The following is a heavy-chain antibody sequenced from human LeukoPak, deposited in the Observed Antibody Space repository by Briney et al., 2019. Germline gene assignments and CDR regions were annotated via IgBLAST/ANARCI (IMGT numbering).Heavy chain of an antibody. D-gene: IGHD3-22*01. Sequence: APVKVSCKASGGTFSSYAISWVRQAPGQGLEWMGRIIPILGIANYAQKFQGRVTITADKSTSTAYMELSSLRSEDTAVYYCATTYYYDSSGYYPSFDYWGQGTLVTASS. CDR2: IIPILGIA. CDR1: GGTFSSYA. J-gene: IGHJ4*02. V-gene: IGHV1-69*04. CDR3: ATTYYYDSSGYYPSFDY.